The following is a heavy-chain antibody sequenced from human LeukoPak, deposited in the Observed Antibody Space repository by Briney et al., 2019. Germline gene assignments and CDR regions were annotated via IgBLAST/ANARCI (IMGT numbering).Heavy chain of an antibody. Sequence: GGSLRLSCAAFSGYWMTWVRQAPGKGLEWISYIGTSSDAIYYADSVKGRFTISRDNAKNSLYLQMNSLRAEDTAVYYCATSFDYWGQGTLVTVSS. V-gene: IGHV3-48*01. CDR1: SGYW. J-gene: IGHJ4*02. CDR3: ATSFDY. CDR2: IGTSSDAI.